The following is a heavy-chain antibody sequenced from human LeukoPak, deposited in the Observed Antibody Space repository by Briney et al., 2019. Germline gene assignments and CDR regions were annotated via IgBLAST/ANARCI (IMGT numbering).Heavy chain of an antibody. V-gene: IGHV4-61*01. CDR3: ARDSGGSGVRLFVFDI. J-gene: IGHJ3*02. CDR1: GGSISSATNY. CDR2: IYYSGST. Sequence: PSETLSLTCSVSGGSISSATNYWGWVRQPPGKGLEWIGYIYYSGSTNYNPSLKSRVTISVDTSKNQFSLKLSSVTAADTAVYYCARDSGGSGVRLFVFDIWGQGKMVTVSS. D-gene: IGHD3-10*01.